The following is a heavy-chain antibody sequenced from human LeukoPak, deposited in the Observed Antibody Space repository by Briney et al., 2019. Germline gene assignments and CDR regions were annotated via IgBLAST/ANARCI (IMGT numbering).Heavy chain of an antibody. CDR1: GFTFSSYW. J-gene: IGHJ4*02. CDR3: ANGRSSGWYPNFDY. V-gene: IGHV3-7*01. Sequence: PGGSLRLSCAASGFTFSSYWMSWVRQAPGKGLEWVANIRQDGSEKYYVNSVKGRFTISRDNAKNSLYLQMNSLRAEDTAAYYCANGRSSGWYPNFDYWGQGTLVTVSS. D-gene: IGHD6-19*01. CDR2: IRQDGSEK.